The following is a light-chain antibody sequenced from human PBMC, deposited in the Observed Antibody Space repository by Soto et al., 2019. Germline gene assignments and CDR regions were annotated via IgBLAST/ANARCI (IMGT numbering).Light chain of an antibody. CDR3: QQYGGFPIT. CDR1: QSVSGRY. CDR2: GAS. J-gene: IGKJ5*01. V-gene: IGKV3-20*01. Sequence: IVLTQSPGTLSSSPGEGATLSCRASQSVSGRYLAWYQQKPGQAPRLLIYGASSRATGIPDRFSGGGSGTDFTLTISRLEPGDFAVYFCQQYGGFPITFGQGTRLEIK.